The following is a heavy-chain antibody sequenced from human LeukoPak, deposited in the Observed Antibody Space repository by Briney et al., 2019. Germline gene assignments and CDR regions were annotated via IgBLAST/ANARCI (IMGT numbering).Heavy chain of an antibody. CDR3: ANHRSAFEF. V-gene: IGHV3-23*01. Sequence: GGSLRLSCAASGLPFSTYGMSWVRQSPRKGLEWVSAISGSATGHITNYADSVKGRFTISRDNDKNTLYLQMNSLRVEDTAVYYCANHRSAFEFWGHGTLVTVSS. CDR2: ISGSATGHIT. CDR1: GLPFSTYG. J-gene: IGHJ5*01.